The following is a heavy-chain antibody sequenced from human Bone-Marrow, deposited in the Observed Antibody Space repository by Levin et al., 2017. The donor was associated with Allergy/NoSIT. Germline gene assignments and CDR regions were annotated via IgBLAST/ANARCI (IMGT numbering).Heavy chain of an antibody. CDR3: ARAGLGFYFSGTFDS. Sequence: PGGSLRLSCMDSGFTFSSQWMSWVRQAPGKGLEWVANIKRDGSEKHYLDSVKGRFTISRDNAKNSLYLQMNSLRAEDSAVYYCARAGLGFYFSGTFDSWGQGTLVTVSS. D-gene: IGHD6-25*01. CDR1: GFTFSSQW. J-gene: IGHJ4*02. CDR2: IKRDGSEK. V-gene: IGHV3-7*01.